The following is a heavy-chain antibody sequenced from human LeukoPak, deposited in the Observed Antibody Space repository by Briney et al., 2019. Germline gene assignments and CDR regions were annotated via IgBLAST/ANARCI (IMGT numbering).Heavy chain of an antibody. CDR2: VYHSGNT. Sequence: SETLSLTRTVSGYSISSGYYWGWIRQSPGAGLEWIGSVYHSGNTHYNPSLRSRVTVSIDTSKKQVSLKLRSVTAADTAVYYCARDPRITGTTGFDCWGQGTLVTVSS. CDR1: GYSISSGYY. V-gene: IGHV4-38-2*02. J-gene: IGHJ4*02. CDR3: ARDPRITGTTGFDC. D-gene: IGHD1-20*01.